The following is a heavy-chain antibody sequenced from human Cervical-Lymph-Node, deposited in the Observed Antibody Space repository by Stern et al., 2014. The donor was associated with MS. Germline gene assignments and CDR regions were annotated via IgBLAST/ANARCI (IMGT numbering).Heavy chain of an antibody. CDR1: GYTFTYYA. D-gene: IGHD4-11*01. Sequence: VQLVQSGAEVKKPGASVKVSCKASGYTFTYYAISWVRQAPGQGLEWVGWIRPCNGNTKFVQKLQGRVTMTTDTSPSTAYMELRSLRSDDTAVYYCARDDDYTRRAIDYWGQGTLVTVSS. CDR3: ARDDDYTRRAIDY. J-gene: IGHJ4*02. CDR2: IRPCNGNT. V-gene: IGHV1-18*01.